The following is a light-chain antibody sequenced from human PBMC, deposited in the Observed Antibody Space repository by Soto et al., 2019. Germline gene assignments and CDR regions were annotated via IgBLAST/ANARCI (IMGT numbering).Light chain of an antibody. Sequence: SYELTQPPSVSVAPGKTARITCGGNNIGSKSVHWYQQKPGQAPVLVIYYDSDRPSGIPERFSGSNSGNTGTLTISRVEAGDEADYYCQVWDSSSDWVFGGGTKLTVL. CDR1: NIGSKS. CDR3: QVWDSSSDWV. CDR2: YDS. V-gene: IGLV3-21*04. J-gene: IGLJ3*02.